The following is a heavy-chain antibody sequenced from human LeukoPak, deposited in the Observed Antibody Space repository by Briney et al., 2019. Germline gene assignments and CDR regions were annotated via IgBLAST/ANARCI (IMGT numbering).Heavy chain of an antibody. V-gene: IGHV4-61*02. D-gene: IGHD3-10*01. Sequence: SETLSLTCTVSGGSISSGSYYWSWIRQPAGKGLEWIGRIYTSGSTNYNPSLKSRVTISVDTSKNQFSLKLSSVTAADTAVYYCARSLQPTYYYGSGSYYNVESFDYWGQGTLVTVSS. CDR2: IYTSGST. CDR3: ARSLQPTYYYGSGSYYNVESFDY. J-gene: IGHJ4*02. CDR1: GGSISSGSYY.